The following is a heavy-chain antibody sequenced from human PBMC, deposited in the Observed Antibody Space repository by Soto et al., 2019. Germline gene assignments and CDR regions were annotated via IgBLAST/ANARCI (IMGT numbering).Heavy chain of an antibody. J-gene: IGHJ4*02. Sequence: PGGSLTLSCAASGFTFSRYSMKWVRQAQGKGLEWVSSISSSSSYIYYADSVKGRFTISRDNAKNSLYLQMNSLRAEDTAVYYCASPPYYYDTSGYSYWGQGTLVTVSS. V-gene: IGHV3-21*01. CDR3: ASPPYYYDTSGYSY. CDR1: GFTFSRYS. D-gene: IGHD3-22*01. CDR2: ISSSSSYI.